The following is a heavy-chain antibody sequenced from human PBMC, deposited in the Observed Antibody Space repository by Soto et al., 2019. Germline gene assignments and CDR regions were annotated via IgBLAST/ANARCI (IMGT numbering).Heavy chain of an antibody. CDR3: ARDIRGYSRAFDY. D-gene: IGHD5-18*01. V-gene: IGHV4-61*01. J-gene: IGHJ4*02. CDR2: IYSSGST. CDR1: GDSVSSDNYY. Sequence: QVQLQESVPGLVKPSETLSLTCTVSGDSVSSDNYYWTWIRQPPGKGLEWIGYIYSSGSTNYNPSLKSRGTLSLDTSRHQFPLKLTPVTAADTAVYYCARDIRGYSRAFDYWGQGTLVTVSS.